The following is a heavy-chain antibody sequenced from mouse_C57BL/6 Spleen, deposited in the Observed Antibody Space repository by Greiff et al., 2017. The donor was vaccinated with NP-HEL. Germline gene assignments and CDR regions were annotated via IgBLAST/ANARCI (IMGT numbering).Heavy chain of an antibody. V-gene: IGHV5-4*01. CDR3: AREPTYDAY. D-gene: IGHD5-5*01. CDR2: ISDGGSYT. Sequence: EVKVVESGGGLVKPGGSLKLSCAASGFTFSSYAMSWVRQTPEKRLEWVATISDGGSYTYYPDNVKGRFTISRDNAKNNLYLQMSHLKSEDTAMYYCAREPTYDAYWGQGTLVTVSA. J-gene: IGHJ3*01. CDR1: GFTFSSYA.